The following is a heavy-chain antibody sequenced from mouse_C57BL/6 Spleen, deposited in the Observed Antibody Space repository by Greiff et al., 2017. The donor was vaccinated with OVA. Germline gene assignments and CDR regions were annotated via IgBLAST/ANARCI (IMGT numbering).Heavy chain of an antibody. Sequence: VQLKQSGPELVKPGASVKISCKASGYSFTDYNMNWVKQSNGKSLEWIGVINPNYGTTSYNQKFKGKATLTVDQSSSTAYMQLNSLTSEDSAVYYGARRDYGSSYGFDYWGQGTTLTVSS. CDR3: ARRDYGSSYGFDY. J-gene: IGHJ2*01. V-gene: IGHV1-39*01. CDR2: INPNYGTT. D-gene: IGHD1-1*01. CDR1: GYSFTDYN.